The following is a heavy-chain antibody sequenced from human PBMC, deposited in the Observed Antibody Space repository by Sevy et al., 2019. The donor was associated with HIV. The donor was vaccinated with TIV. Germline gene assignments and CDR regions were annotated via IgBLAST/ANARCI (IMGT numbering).Heavy chain of an antibody. CDR1: GYIFTSYD. J-gene: IGHJ4*02. Sequence: ASVKVSCKASGYIFTSYDINWVRQATGQGLEWMGWMNPNTDNTGYAQKFQGRVTMTRNTSISTAYMELSSLRSEDTAVYYCARSGDSSGLNTYFDYWGQGTLVTVSS. V-gene: IGHV1-8*01. D-gene: IGHD3-22*01. CDR3: ARSGDSSGLNTYFDY. CDR2: MNPNTDNT.